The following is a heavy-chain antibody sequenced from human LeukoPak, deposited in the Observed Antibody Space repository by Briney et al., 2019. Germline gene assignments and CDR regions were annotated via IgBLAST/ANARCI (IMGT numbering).Heavy chain of an antibody. CDR3: ARVRDGYNDAFDI. CDR1: GGTFSSYA. Sequence: ASVKVSCKASGGTFSSYAISWVRQAPGQGLEWMGVFNPSGGSTSYAQNLQGRVTMTRDTSTSTVYMELSSLRSEDTAVYYCARVRDGYNDAFDIWGLGTTVTVSS. D-gene: IGHD5-24*01. J-gene: IGHJ3*02. V-gene: IGHV1-46*01. CDR2: FNPSGGST.